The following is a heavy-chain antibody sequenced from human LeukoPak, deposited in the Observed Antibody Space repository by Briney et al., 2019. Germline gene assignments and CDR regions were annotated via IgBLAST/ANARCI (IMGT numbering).Heavy chain of an antibody. CDR1: GYTFTSYG. CDR2: ISAYNGNT. D-gene: IGHD5-18*01. Sequence: GASVKVSCKASGYTFTSYGISWVRQAPGQGLEWMGWISAYNGNTNYAQKLQGRVTMTTDTSTSTAYMELRSLRSDDTAVYYCARSVDTAMDLYGMDVWGKGTTVNVSS. V-gene: IGHV1-18*04. J-gene: IGHJ6*04. CDR3: ARSVDTAMDLYGMDV.